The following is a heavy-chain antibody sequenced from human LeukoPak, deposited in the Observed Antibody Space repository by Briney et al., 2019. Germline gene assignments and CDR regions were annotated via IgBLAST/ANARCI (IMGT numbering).Heavy chain of an antibody. CDR3: AKDFWSGYYFSFDY. CDR1: GFTFSSYA. J-gene: IGHJ4*02. CDR2: ISGSGGST. D-gene: IGHD3-3*01. Sequence: HSGGSLRLSCAASGFTFSSYAMSWVRQAPWKGLEWVSAISGSGGSTYYADSVKGRFTISRDNSKNTLYLQMNSLRAEDTAVYYCAKDFWSGYYFSFDYWGQGTLVTVSS. V-gene: IGHV3-23*01.